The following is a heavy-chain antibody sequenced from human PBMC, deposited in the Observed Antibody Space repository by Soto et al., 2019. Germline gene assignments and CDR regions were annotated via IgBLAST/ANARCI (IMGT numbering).Heavy chain of an antibody. J-gene: IGHJ3*02. CDR2: IYDSGTI. CDR3: AQRVFCRVTNCYWAFDI. V-gene: IGHV4-61*01. Sequence: QVQLQESVPGLVKPSETLSLTCTVSGDSVTVGSFYWSWIRQSPGKGLEWIAYIYDSGTIKYNPSLKSRVTISLDMSKDQFSLRLRSVTAADTAVYYGAQRVFCRVTNCYWAFDIWGQGRVVTVSS. CDR1: GDSVTVGSFY. D-gene: IGHD2-2*01.